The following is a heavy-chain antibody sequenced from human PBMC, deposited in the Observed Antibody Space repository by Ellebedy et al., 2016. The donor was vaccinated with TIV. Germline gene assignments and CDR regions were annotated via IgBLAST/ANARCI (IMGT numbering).Heavy chain of an antibody. CDR3: ARGDDNSGDY. V-gene: IGHV3-7*04. CDR1: GFTFSNYW. J-gene: IGHJ4*02. D-gene: IGHD1-1*01. CDR2: INEDESKK. Sequence: GESLKISCVASGFTFSNYWMSSVRQAPGKGLEWVANINEDESKKYFADSVKGRFTISRDNALNSLYLQMNSLRVEDTAVYFCARGDDNSGDYWGQGTLVTVSS.